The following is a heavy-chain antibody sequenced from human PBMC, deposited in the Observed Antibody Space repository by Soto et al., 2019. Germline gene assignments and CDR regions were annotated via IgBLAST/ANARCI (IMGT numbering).Heavy chain of an antibody. CDR3: ARGRRGAYYFDY. Sequence: EVQLVESGGGLVQSGGSLRLSCAASGFPFSNDWMHWVRQAPGKGLVWVSRVSFDEITTNYADSVKGRFTVSRDNAKNTLFLQMNSLRVEDTAVYYCARGRRGAYYFDYWGQGTLVTVSS. CDR1: GFPFSNDW. D-gene: IGHD1-26*01. CDR2: VSFDEITT. V-gene: IGHV3-74*01. J-gene: IGHJ4*02.